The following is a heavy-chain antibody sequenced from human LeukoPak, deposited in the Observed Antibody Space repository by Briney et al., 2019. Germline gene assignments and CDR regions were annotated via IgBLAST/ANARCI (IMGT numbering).Heavy chain of an antibody. V-gene: IGHV3-43*01. Sequence: GGSLRLSCATSGFNFDRYTIHWVRQAPGKGLEWVSLAGWAGGTTFYSDSVRGRSTISRDSGRKSVYLQMNSLTTDDTAFYFCAKELDTIFFDYWGQGALVTVSS. J-gene: IGHJ4*02. CDR2: AGWAGGTT. CDR1: GFNFDRYT. D-gene: IGHD3-3*01. CDR3: AKELDTIFFDY.